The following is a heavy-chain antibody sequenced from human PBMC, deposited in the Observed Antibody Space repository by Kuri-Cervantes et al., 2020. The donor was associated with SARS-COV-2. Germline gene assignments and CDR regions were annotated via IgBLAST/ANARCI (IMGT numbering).Heavy chain of an antibody. D-gene: IGHD6-19*01. J-gene: IGHJ4*02. CDR3: ARVPSTGPVAGGFDY. CDR1: GFSLSNARMG. V-gene: IGHV4-4*01. CDR2: INHTGST. Sequence: SGPTLVKPTETLTLTCTVSGFSLSNARMGVSWIRQPPGKGLEWIGEINHTGSTNYNPSLKSRVTISVDTSKNQFSLKLNSVTAADTSVYFCARVPSTGPVAGGFDYWGQGTLVTVSS.